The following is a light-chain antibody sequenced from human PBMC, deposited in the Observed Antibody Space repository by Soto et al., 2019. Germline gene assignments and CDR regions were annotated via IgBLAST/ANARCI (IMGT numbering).Light chain of an antibody. V-gene: IGKV3-20*01. Sequence: EIAWTQSPGTLSLSPGERATLSCRASQSVSSSYLAWYQQKPGQAPRLLIYGASSRATGISDSFSVSGSGTDYTLTISRLEPEDFAVYYCQQYGSSPSLTFGGGTKVEIK. CDR2: GAS. J-gene: IGKJ4*01. CDR1: QSVSSSY. CDR3: QQYGSSPSLT.